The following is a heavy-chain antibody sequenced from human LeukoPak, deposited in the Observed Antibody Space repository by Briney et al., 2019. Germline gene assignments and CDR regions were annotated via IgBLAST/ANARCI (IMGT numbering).Heavy chain of an antibody. J-gene: IGHJ3*02. V-gene: IGHV4-61*02. D-gene: IGHD3-22*01. CDR1: GGSISSGSYY. CDR3: ASVDRSGYSDAFDI. CDR2: IYISGST. Sequence: SETLSLTCTVSGGSISSGSYYWNWIRQPAGKGLEWIGRIYISGSTNYNPSLKSRVTISLDTSKNQFSLKLSSVTAADTAVYYCASVDRSGYSDAFDIWGQGTMVTVSS.